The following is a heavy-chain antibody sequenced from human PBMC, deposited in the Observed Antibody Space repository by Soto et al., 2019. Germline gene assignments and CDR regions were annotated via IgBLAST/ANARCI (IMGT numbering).Heavy chain of an antibody. J-gene: IGHJ6*02. Sequence: SETLSLTCTVSGGSISSGGYYWSWIRQHPGKGLEWIGNIYYTGSTHYDPSLKSRITISLDTSKNQISLKLSSVTAADTAVYYCASSPVTGIYYAMDVWCQGTTVTVS. CDR3: ASSPVTGIYYAMDV. D-gene: IGHD6-19*01. CDR2: IYYTGST. CDR1: GGSISSGGYY. V-gene: IGHV4-31*03.